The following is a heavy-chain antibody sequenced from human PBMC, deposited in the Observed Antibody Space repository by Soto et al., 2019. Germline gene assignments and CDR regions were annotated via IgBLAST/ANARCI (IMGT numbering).Heavy chain of an antibody. Sequence: KTSETLSLTCTVSGGSISSYYWSWIRQPPGKGLEWIGYIYYSGSTNYHPSLKSRVTISVDTSKNQFSLKLSSVTAADTAVYYCAGSLRFLEWLFDYWGQGTLVTVSS. CDR2: IYYSGST. D-gene: IGHD3-3*01. CDR3: AGSLRFLEWLFDY. CDR1: GGSISSYY. V-gene: IGHV4-59*01. J-gene: IGHJ4*02.